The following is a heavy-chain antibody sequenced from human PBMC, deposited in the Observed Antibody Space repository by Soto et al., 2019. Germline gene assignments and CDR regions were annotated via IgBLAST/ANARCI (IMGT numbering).Heavy chain of an antibody. D-gene: IGHD3-9*01. CDR3: ARDSRHDILTGPDY. V-gene: IGHV4-31*03. J-gene: IGHJ4*02. CDR1: GGSISSGGYY. Sequence: PSETLSLTCTVSGGSISSGGYYWSWIRQHPGKGLEWIGYIYYSGSTYYNPSLKSRVTISVDTSKNQFSLKLSSVTAADTAVYYCARDSRHDILTGPDYWGQGALVTVYS. CDR2: IYYSGST.